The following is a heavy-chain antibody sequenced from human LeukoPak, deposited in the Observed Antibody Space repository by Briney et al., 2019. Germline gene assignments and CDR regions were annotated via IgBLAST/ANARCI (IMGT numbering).Heavy chain of an antibody. V-gene: IGHV3-74*01. CDR1: GFSFSKYA. Sequence: GGSLRLSCAASGFSFSKYAMSWVRQAPGKGLVWVSRVKDDGISTLYADSVKGRFTISRDNAKNTLYLHMNSLRADDTALYYCATGPYAAFEMWGQGTMVTVSS. CDR3: ATGPYAAFEM. D-gene: IGHD2-2*01. CDR2: VKDDGIST. J-gene: IGHJ3*02.